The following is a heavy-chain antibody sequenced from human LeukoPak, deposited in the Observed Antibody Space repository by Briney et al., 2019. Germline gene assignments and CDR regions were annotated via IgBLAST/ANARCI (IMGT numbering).Heavy chain of an antibody. CDR1: GFTFSSYW. J-gene: IGHJ4*02. V-gene: IGHV3-74*01. Sequence: GGSLRLSCAASGFTFSSYWMHWVRQAPGKGLVWVSRINSDGSSTSYADSVKGRFTISRDNAKNTLYLQMNSLRAEDTAVYYCARGYSYGYRIDYWGQGTLDTVSS. CDR3: ARGYSYGYRIDY. D-gene: IGHD5-18*01. CDR2: INSDGSST.